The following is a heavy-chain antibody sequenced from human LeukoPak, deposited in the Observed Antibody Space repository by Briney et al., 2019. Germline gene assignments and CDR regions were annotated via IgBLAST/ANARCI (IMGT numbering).Heavy chain of an antibody. J-gene: IGHJ3*02. Sequence: GVSLRLSRAASGFTFSSYSMNWVRQAPGKGLEWVSSISSSGTYVYYADSVKGRFTISRDNAKNSLSLQMNSLRADDAAVYYCARASSKQLAGYLPDGFDIWGQGTMVTVSS. CDR3: ARASSKQLAGYLPDGFDI. D-gene: IGHD3-9*01. V-gene: IGHV3-21*01. CDR1: GFTFSSYS. CDR2: ISSSGTYV.